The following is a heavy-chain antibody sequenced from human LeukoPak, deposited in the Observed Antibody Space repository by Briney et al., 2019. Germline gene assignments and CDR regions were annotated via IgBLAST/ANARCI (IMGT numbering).Heavy chain of an antibody. Sequence: SETLSLTCAVYGGSFSDYYWGWIRQPSGKGLEWIGSIYYSGSTYYNPSLKSRVTISVDTSKNQFSLKLSSVTAAGTAVYYCATGLGYYFDYWGQGILVTVSS. J-gene: IGHJ4*02. D-gene: IGHD3-16*01. V-gene: IGHV4-39*01. CDR1: GGSFSDYY. CDR2: IYYSGST. CDR3: ATGLGYYFDY.